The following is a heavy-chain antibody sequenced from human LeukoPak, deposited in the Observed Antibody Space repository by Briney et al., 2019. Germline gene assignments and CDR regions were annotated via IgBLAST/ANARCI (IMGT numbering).Heavy chain of an antibody. D-gene: IGHD6-19*01. V-gene: IGHV4-59*01. Sequence: PSETLSLTCTVSGGSISSYYWSWIRQPPGKGLEWIGYIYYSGSTNYNPSLKSRVTISVDTSKNQFSLKLSSVTAADTAVYYCARGDSNGWSIFDYWGQGTLVTVSS. CDR2: IYYSGST. CDR1: GGSISSYY. CDR3: ARGDSNGWSIFDY. J-gene: IGHJ4*02.